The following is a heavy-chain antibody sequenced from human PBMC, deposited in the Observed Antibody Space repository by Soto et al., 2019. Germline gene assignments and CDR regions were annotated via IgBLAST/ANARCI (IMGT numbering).Heavy chain of an antibody. D-gene: IGHD5-12*01. CDR3: ACLNGYNCDFDH. CDR1: GGSLSSGGCS. V-gene: IGHV4-30-2*01. CDR2: IFDTGNT. Sequence: QLLLVESGSGLVRPSQTLSLSCNVSGGSLSSGGCSWAWVRLPVGKGLEWIGYIFDTGNTYFSASLKSRLSMSVDTSQNQFSMQLASVTAADTAMYYCACLNGYNCDFDHWGRGTLVTVSS. J-gene: IGHJ2*01.